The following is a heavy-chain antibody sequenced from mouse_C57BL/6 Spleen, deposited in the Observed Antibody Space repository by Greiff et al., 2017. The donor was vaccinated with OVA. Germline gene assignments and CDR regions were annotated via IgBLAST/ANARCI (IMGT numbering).Heavy chain of an antibody. D-gene: IGHD1-1*01. J-gene: IGHJ1*03. Sequence: EVKLMESGGGLVKPGGSLKLSCAASGFTFSSYTMSWVRQTPEKRLEWVATISGGGGNTYYPDSVKGRFTISRDNAKNTLYLQMSSLRSEDTALYYCARRDYYGSSYWYFDVWGTGTTVTVSS. CDR3: ARRDYYGSSYWYFDV. V-gene: IGHV5-9*01. CDR1: GFTFSSYT. CDR2: ISGGGGNT.